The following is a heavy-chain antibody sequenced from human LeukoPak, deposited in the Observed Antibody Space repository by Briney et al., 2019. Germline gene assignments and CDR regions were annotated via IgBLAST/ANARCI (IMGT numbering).Heavy chain of an antibody. J-gene: IGHJ4*02. CDR2: IYYSGST. Sequence: SETLSITCTVSSGSISSYYWSWIRQPPGKGLEWIGYIYYSGSTNYNPSFKSRITISVDTSRNQFPLQLSSVTAADTAVYYCARIHRYCSGGACYVLDNWGQGTLVAVSS. V-gene: IGHV4-59*01. CDR1: SGSISSYY. D-gene: IGHD2-15*01. CDR3: ARIHRYCSGGACYVLDN.